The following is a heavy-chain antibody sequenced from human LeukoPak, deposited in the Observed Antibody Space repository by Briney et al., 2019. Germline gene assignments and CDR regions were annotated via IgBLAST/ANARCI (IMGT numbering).Heavy chain of an antibody. Sequence: PGGSLRLSCAASGFTFSSYAMSWVRQAPGKGLEWVSAISGSGGSTYYADSVKGRFTISRDNSENTLYLQMNSLRAEDTAVYYCAKASAASYYYGMDVWGQGTTVTVSS. V-gene: IGHV3-23*01. CDR1: GFTFSSYA. CDR3: AKASAASYYYGMDV. CDR2: ISGSGGST. D-gene: IGHD2-2*01. J-gene: IGHJ6*02.